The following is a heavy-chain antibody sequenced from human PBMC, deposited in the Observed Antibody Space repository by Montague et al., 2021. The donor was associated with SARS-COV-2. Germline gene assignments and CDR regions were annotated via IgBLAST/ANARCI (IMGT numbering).Heavy chain of an antibody. V-gene: IGHV4-59*11. CDR3: ARAQNTCFVANSVNDFDI. D-gene: IGHD4-23*01. CDR1: AGSISSHY. Sequence: SETLSLTCTVSAGSISSHYWSWIRQPPGKALEWIGYVYYTGSTKYNPSLKSRVTMSVDTPKNRFSLSLRSLTAADTAVYYCARAQNTCFVANSVNDFDIWGRGAMVTVSS. CDR2: VYYTGST. J-gene: IGHJ4*02.